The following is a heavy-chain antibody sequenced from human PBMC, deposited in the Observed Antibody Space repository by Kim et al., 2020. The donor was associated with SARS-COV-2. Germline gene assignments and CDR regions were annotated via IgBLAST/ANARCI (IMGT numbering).Heavy chain of an antibody. CDR2: ISSSTSYT. D-gene: IGHD6-13*01. J-gene: IGHJ5*02. Sequence: GGSLRLSCAASGFTFSDYYMSWIRQAPGKGLEWLSYISSSTSYTKYADSVKGRFSISRDNAKNSLYLQMNSLGAEDTAVYYCAGVPSGSTSWYWFDPWGQGTLVTVSS. CDR3: AGVPSGSTSWYWFDP. CDR1: GFTFSDYY. V-gene: IGHV3-11*06.